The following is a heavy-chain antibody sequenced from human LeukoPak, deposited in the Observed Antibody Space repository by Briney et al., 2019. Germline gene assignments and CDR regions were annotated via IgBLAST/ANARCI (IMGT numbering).Heavy chain of an antibody. Sequence: GGSLRLSCAASGFTFSSYSMNWVRQAPGKGLEWVSSISSSSSYIYYADSVKGRFTISRDNAKNSLYLQMNSLGAEDTAVYYCARVETLRYGSGSYYAFDIWGQGTMVTVSS. J-gene: IGHJ3*02. CDR3: ARVETLRYGSGSYYAFDI. CDR2: ISSSSSYI. D-gene: IGHD3-10*01. CDR1: GFTFSSYS. V-gene: IGHV3-21*01.